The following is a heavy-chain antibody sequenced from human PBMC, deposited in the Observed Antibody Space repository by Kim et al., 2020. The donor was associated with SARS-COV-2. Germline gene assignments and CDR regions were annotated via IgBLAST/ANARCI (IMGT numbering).Heavy chain of an antibody. CDR1: GFTFSSYA. CDR2: ISGSGGST. Sequence: GGSLRLSCAASGFTFSSYAMSWVRQAPGKGLEWVSAISGSGGSTYYADSVKGRFTISRDNSKNTLYLQMNSLRAEDTAVYYCAKSHRVSPLLDYGMDVWGQGTTVTVSS. D-gene: IGHD6-13*01. CDR3: AKSHRVSPLLDYGMDV. V-gene: IGHV3-23*01. J-gene: IGHJ6*02.